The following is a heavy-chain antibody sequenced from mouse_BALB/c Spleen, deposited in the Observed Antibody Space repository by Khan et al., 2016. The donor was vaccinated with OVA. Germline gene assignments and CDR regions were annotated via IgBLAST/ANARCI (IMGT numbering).Heavy chain of an antibody. D-gene: IGHD2-3*01. J-gene: IGHJ4*01. CDR1: GYSITSDYS. Sequence: HLEELGPGLVKPSQSLSLTSTVTGYSITSDYSWNWIRQFPGNKLEWMGYIISIGSINYNPALKSRISITQDTSKNQFFLQLNSVTTEDTATYYCARDGSRYNYAMDYWGQGTSVTVSS. V-gene: IGHV3-2*02. CDR3: ARDGSRYNYAMDY. CDR2: IISIGSI.